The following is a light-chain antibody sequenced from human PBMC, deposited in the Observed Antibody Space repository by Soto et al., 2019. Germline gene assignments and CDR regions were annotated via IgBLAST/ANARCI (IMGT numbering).Light chain of an antibody. CDR1: KLGDKY. Sequence: SYELTQPPSVSVSPGQTASITCSGDKLGDKYACWYQQKPGQSPVLVIYQDSKRPSGIPERFSGSNSGITATLTISGTQAMDEADYYCQAWDSSTEVFGGGTKLTVL. V-gene: IGLV3-1*01. CDR2: QDS. J-gene: IGLJ2*01. CDR3: QAWDSSTEV.